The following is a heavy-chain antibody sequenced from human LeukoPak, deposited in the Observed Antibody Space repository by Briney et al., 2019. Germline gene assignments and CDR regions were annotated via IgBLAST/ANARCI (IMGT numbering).Heavy chain of an antibody. Sequence: SETLSLTCTVSGGSISSYYWSWIRQPPGKGLEGIGYIYTSGSTNYNPSLKSRVTISVDTSKNQFSLKLSSVTAADTAVYYCAQYYYDSSGYSYFDYWGQGTLVTVSS. J-gene: IGHJ4*02. V-gene: IGHV4-4*09. CDR3: AQYYYDSSGYSYFDY. CDR2: IYTSGST. CDR1: GGSISSYY. D-gene: IGHD3-22*01.